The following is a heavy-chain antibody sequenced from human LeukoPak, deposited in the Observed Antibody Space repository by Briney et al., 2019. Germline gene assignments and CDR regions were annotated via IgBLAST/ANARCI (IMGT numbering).Heavy chain of an antibody. CDR1: GGSISSYY. D-gene: IGHD1-26*01. J-gene: IGHJ4*02. Sequence: SETLSLTCTVSGGSISSYYWSWIRQPPGKGLEWIGYIYYSGSTNYNPSLKSRVTISVDTSKNQFSLKLSSVTAADTAVYYCARVVGATVDYWGQGALVTVSS. CDR2: IYYSGST. V-gene: IGHV4-59*01. CDR3: ARVVGATVDY.